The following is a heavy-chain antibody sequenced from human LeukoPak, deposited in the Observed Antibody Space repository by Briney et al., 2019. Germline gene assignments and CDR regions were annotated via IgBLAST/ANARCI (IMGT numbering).Heavy chain of an antibody. D-gene: IGHD3-3*01. V-gene: IGHV1-18*01. CDR3: AREGGVGPTAPPDYYSYEMDV. Sequence: GASVKVSCKACGHIFTSYDINWVRQATGQGLEGMGCNRHYTTKTNYAQSLQGRVTMTTDTSTCTANMEVRSLRSDVRAEYYCAREGGVGPTAPPDYYSYEMDVRGKMTTVTISS. CDR2: NRHYTTKT. CDR1: GHIFTSYD. J-gene: IGHJ6*04.